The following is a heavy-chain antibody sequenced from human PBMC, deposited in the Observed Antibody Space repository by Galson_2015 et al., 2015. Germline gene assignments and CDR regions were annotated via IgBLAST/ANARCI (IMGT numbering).Heavy chain of an antibody. CDR2: INAGNGNT. CDR3: ARAGLAHSSSWGSNWGLGGSGTNFDY. J-gene: IGHJ4*02. CDR1: GYTFTSYA. D-gene: IGHD6-13*01. Sequence: SVKVSCKASGYTFTSYAMHWVRQAPGQRLEWMGWINAGNGNTKYSQKFQGRVTITRDTSASTAYMELSSLRSEDTAVYYCARAGLAHSSSWGSNWGLGGSGTNFDYWGQGTLVTVSS. V-gene: IGHV1-3*01.